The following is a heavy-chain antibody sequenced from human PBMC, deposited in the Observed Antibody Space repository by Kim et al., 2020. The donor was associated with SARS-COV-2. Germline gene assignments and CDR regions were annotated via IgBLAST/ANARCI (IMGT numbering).Heavy chain of an antibody. CDR3: ARGLFVVVTNRDWYFVL. D-gene: IGHD2-21*02. J-gene: IGHJ2*01. V-gene: IGHV4-34*01. Sequence: SETLSLTCAVYGGSSSGYYWSWIRQSPGKGLEWIGEINHSGSTNYNPSLKSRVTISVDTSKNQFSLKLSSVTAADTAVYYCARGLFVVVTNRDWYFVLWGRGTLVSVSS. CDR2: INHSGST. CDR1: GGSSSGYY.